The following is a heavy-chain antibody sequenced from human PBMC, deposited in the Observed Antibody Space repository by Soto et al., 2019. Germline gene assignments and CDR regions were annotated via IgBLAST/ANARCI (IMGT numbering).Heavy chain of an antibody. V-gene: IGHV5-51*01. CDR3: ARSGEYCSGGSCYYYYGMDV. Sequence: PGECLKISCKGSGYSFTSDWIGWVRQMPGKGLEWMGIIYPGDSDTRYSPSFQGQVTISADKSISTAYLQWSSLKASDTAMYYCARSGEYCSGGSCYYYYGMDVWGQGTTVTVSS. D-gene: IGHD2-15*01. J-gene: IGHJ6*02. CDR1: GYSFTSDW. CDR2: IYPGDSDT.